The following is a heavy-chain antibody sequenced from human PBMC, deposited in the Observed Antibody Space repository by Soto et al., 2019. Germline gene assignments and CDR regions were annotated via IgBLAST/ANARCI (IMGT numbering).Heavy chain of an antibody. J-gene: IGHJ6*02. D-gene: IGHD1-26*01. Sequence: QVQLVQSGAEVKKPGSSVKVSCKASGSTFSSYAISWVRQAPGQGLEWMGGIIPIFGTANYAQKFQGRVTIAADESTSTAYMELSSLRSEDTAVYYCARALVGASLVGGRYYGMDVWGQGTTVTVSS. V-gene: IGHV1-69*01. CDR1: GSTFSSYA. CDR2: IIPIFGTA. CDR3: ARALVGASLVGGRYYGMDV.